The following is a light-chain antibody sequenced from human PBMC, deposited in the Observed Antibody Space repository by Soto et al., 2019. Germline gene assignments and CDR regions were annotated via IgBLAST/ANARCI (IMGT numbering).Light chain of an antibody. CDR1: SSDVGGYNF. J-gene: IGLJ2*01. CDR3: SSHTRTTLVL. Sequence: QSALTQPASVSGSPGQSITISCTGTSSDVGGYNFVSWYQQHPGKAPKLMIYDVSNRPSGVSNRFSGSKSANTASLTISGLQAEDEADYHCSSHTRTTLVLFVGGTKVTVL. V-gene: IGLV2-14*01. CDR2: DVS.